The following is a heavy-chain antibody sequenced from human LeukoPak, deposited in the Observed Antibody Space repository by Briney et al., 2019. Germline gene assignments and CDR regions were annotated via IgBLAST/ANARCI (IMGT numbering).Heavy chain of an antibody. Sequence: PSETLSLTCTVSGGSISSYYWSWIRQPPGKGLEWIGYIYYSGSTNYNPSLKSRVTISVDTSKNQFSLKLSSVTAADTAVYYCARDVMGAEGWFDPWGQGTLVTVSS. CDR1: GGSISSYY. CDR3: ARDVMGAEGWFDP. J-gene: IGHJ5*02. V-gene: IGHV4-59*01. CDR2: IYYSGST. D-gene: IGHD3-16*01.